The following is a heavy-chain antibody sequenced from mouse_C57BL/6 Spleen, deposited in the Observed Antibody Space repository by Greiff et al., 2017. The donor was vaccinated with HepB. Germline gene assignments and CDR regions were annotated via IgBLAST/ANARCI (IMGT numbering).Heavy chain of an antibody. CDR2: IYPGSGNT. Sequence: VQLQQSGPELVKPGASVKISCKASGYSFTSYYIHWVKQRPGQGLEWIGWIYPGSGNTKYNEKFKGKATLTADTSSSTAYMQLSSLTSEDSAVYYCTRTSYYFDYWGQGTTLTVSS. CDR3: TRTSYYFDY. V-gene: IGHV1-66*01. CDR1: GYSFTSYY. J-gene: IGHJ2*01.